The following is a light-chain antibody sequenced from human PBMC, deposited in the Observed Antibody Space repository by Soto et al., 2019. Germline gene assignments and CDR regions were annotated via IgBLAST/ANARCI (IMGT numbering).Light chain of an antibody. CDR1: SSDVGGYNY. Sequence: HSALTQPPSASGSPGQSVTISCTGTSSDVGGYNYVSWYQQHPGKAPKVIIYEVSKRPSGVPDRFSGSKSGSTASLTVSGLQAEDEADYYCSSYAVNNLFVFGTGTKVTV. V-gene: IGLV2-8*01. CDR3: SSYAVNNLFV. J-gene: IGLJ1*01. CDR2: EVS.